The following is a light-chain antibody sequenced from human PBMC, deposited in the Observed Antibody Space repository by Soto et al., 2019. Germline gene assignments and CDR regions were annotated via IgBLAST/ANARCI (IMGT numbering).Light chain of an antibody. J-gene: IGLJ1*01. V-gene: IGLV1-44*01. CDR2: SDN. CDR3: AAWDDSLNGNYV. CDR1: RSNIGSNA. Sequence: QSVLTQPPSASGTPGQRVTISCSGSRSNIGSNAVTWYQQLPGTAPKLLIYSDNQRPSGVPDRISGSRAGTSASLAISGLQSEDEADYYCAAWDDSLNGNYVFGTGTKVTV.